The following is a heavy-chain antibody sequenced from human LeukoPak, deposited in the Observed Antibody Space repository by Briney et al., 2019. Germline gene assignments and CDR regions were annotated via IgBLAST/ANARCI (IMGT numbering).Heavy chain of an antibody. CDR3: ARPQGWLGTQPFDY. CDR2: INHSGST. J-gene: IGHJ4*02. CDR1: GGSFSGYY. Sequence: PSETLSLTCAVYGGSFSGYYWSWIRQPPGKGLEWIGEINHSGSTNYNPSLKSRATISVDTSKNQFSLKLSSVTAADTAVYYCARPQGWLGTQPFDYWGQGTLVTVSS. V-gene: IGHV4-34*01. D-gene: IGHD6-19*01.